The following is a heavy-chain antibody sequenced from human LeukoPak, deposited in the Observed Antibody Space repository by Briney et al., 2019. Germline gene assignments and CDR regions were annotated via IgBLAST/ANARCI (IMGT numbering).Heavy chain of an antibody. J-gene: IGHJ4*02. Sequence: PGGSLRLSCSASGFTFSSYAMHWVRQAPGKGLEYVSAINSNGGTTYYSDSVKGRFTISRDNSKNTLYLQMSSLRAEDTAAYYCVKMGTYYYDSSGSNYWGQGTLVTVSS. CDR2: INSNGGTT. CDR1: GFTFSSYA. CDR3: VKMGTYYYDSSGSNY. D-gene: IGHD3-22*01. V-gene: IGHV3-64D*09.